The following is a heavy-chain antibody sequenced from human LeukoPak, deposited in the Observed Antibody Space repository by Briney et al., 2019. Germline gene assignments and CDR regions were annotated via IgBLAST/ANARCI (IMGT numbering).Heavy chain of an antibody. J-gene: IGHJ4*02. D-gene: IGHD3-22*01. CDR2: ISSSSSTI. CDR1: GFTFSSYS. Sequence: GGSLRLSCAASGFTFSSYSMNWVRQAPGKGLEWVSYISSSSSTIYYADSVQGRFTISRDNAKNSLYLQMNSLRAEDTAVYYCARADQYYYGSSGYPARGYYFDYWGQGTLVTVSS. V-gene: IGHV3-48*01. CDR3: ARADQYYYGSSGYPARGYYFDY.